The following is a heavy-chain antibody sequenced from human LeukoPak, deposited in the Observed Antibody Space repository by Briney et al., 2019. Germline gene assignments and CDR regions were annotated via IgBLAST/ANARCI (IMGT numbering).Heavy chain of an antibody. J-gene: IGHJ6*02. V-gene: IGHV4-4*07. CDR1: GGSISSYY. CDR2: IYTSGST. D-gene: IGHD4-17*01. CDR3: ARDVVTVTKDYYYYYGMDV. Sequence: SETLSLTCTVSGGSISSYYWSWIRQPAGKGLEWIGRIYTSGSTNYNPSLKSRVTMSVDTSKNQFSLKLSSVTAADTAVYYCARDVVTVTKDYYYYYGMDVWGQGTTVTVSS.